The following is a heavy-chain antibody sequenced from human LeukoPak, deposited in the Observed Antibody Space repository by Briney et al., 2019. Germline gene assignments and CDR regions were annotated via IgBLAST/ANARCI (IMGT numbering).Heavy chain of an antibody. CDR2: INHSGST. Sequence: SETLSLTCTVSGGSISSYYWSWIRQPPGKGLEWIGEINHSGSTNYNPSLKSRVTISVDTSKNRFSLKLSSVTAADTAVYYCARDGSDSSSSGVFDPWGQGTLVTVSS. V-gene: IGHV4-34*01. J-gene: IGHJ5*02. D-gene: IGHD6-6*01. CDR1: GGSISSYY. CDR3: ARDGSDSSSSGVFDP.